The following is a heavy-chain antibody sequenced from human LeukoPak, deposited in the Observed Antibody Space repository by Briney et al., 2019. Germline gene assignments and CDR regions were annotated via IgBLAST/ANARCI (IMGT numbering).Heavy chain of an antibody. CDR3: ATSVVTTDFDY. D-gene: IGHD3-22*01. CDR2: INPKSGGT. Sequence: GASVKVSCKASGYTFSGYYMHWVRQAPGQGLEWMGWINPKSGGTNEAQKFHDRVTMTRDTSIRTAYMEVSRLRSDDTAVYYCATSVVTTDFDYWGQGTLVTVSS. V-gene: IGHV1-2*02. J-gene: IGHJ4*02. CDR1: GYTFSGYY.